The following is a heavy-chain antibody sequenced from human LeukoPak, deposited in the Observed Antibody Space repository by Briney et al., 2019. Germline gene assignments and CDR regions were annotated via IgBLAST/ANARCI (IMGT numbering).Heavy chain of an antibody. D-gene: IGHD1-26*01. V-gene: IGHV1-8*01. CDR1: GYTFTSYD. Sequence: GASVKVSCKATGYTFTSYDINWVRQATGQGLEWMGWMNPNSGNTGYAQKFQGRVTMTRNTSISTAYMELGSLRSEDTAVYYCARAPPGGGSGRSHYYYYMDVWGKGTTVTVSS. CDR2: MNPNSGNT. J-gene: IGHJ6*03. CDR3: ARAPPGGGSGRSHYYYYMDV.